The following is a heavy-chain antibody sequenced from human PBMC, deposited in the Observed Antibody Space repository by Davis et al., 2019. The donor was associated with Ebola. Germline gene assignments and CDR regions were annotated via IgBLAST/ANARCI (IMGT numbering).Heavy chain of an antibody. CDR1: GFTFSSYS. Sequence: GESLKISCAASGFTFSSYSMNWVRHAPGMGLEWVSSISSIISYIYYANSVKGRFTISSANAKNSLYLQMNSMRAEDTAVYYCARDRVLLWFGDPVRGDYYYYYGMDVWGQGTTVTVSS. V-gene: IGHV3-21*01. D-gene: IGHD3-10*01. J-gene: IGHJ6*02. CDR3: ARDRVLLWFGDPVRGDYYYYYGMDV. CDR2: ISSIISYI.